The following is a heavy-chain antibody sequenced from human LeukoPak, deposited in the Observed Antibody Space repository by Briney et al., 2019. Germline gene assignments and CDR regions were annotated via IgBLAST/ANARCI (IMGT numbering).Heavy chain of an antibody. CDR1: GFSFSNYW. V-gene: IGHV3-74*01. D-gene: IGHD4-23*01. Sequence: GESLRLSCAVSGFSFSNYWMHWVRQDPGKGLVWVSRIASDGSSTTYADSVKGRFSISRDNAKNTLYLQMNSLRVEDTAVYYCARGRPHGNDYWGQGTLVTVSS. CDR3: ARGRPHGNDY. CDR2: IASDGSST. J-gene: IGHJ4*02.